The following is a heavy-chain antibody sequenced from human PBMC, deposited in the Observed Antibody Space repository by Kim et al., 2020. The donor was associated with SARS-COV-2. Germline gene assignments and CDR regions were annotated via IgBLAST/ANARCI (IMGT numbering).Heavy chain of an antibody. V-gene: IGHV4-39*01. D-gene: IGHD2-15*01. Sequence: SETLSLTCTVSGGSISSSSYYWGWIRQPPGKGLEWIGSIYYSGSTYYNPSLKSRVTISVDTSKNQFSPKLSSVTAADTAVYYCARRLGVVTYYFDYWGQGTLVTVSS. CDR2: IYYSGST. J-gene: IGHJ4*02. CDR1: GGSISSSSYY. CDR3: ARRLGVVTYYFDY.